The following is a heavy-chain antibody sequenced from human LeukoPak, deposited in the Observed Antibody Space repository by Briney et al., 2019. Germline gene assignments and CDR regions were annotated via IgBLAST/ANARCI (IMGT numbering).Heavy chain of an antibody. Sequence: PGRSLRLSCAASGFTFSSYAMHWVRQAPGKGLEWVAVISYDGSNKYYADSVKGRFTISRDNAKNTLYLQMNSLRAEDTAVYYCARVKTGEWLDGDWGQGTLVTVSS. CDR1: GFTFSSYA. V-gene: IGHV3-30-3*01. CDR3: ARVKTGEWLDGD. CDR2: ISYDGSNK. J-gene: IGHJ4*02. D-gene: IGHD6-19*01.